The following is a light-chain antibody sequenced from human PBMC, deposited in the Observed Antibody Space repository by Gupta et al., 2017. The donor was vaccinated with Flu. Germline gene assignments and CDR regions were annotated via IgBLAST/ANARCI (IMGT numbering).Light chain of an antibody. V-gene: IGKV1-39*01. CDR1: QSISSY. J-gene: IGKJ5*01. Sequence: PSSLSASVGDRVTITCRASQSISSYLNWYQQKPGKAPKLLIYAASSLQSGVPSRFSGSGSGTDFTLTISSLQPEDFATYYCQQSYSTPGTFGQGTRVEIK. CDR3: QQSYSTPGT. CDR2: AAS.